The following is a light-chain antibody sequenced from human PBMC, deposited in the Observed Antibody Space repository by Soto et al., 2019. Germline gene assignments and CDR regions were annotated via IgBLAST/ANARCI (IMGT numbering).Light chain of an antibody. CDR1: QSVSSSY. CDR2: GAS. V-gene: IGKV3-20*01. Sequence: ENVLTQSPGTLSLSPGERATLSCRASQSVSSSYLAWYQKQPGQAPRLLIYGASSRATGIPDRVSGSGSGTGFTITISRLEPEDCVMYYCRQYGSSPPVTFGQGTRLEI. J-gene: IGKJ5*01. CDR3: RQYGSSPPVT.